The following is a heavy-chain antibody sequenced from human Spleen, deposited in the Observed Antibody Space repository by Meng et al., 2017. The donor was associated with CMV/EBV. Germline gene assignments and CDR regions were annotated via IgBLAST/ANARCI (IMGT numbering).Heavy chain of an antibody. CDR1: GFTFSSYA. D-gene: IGHD1-26*01. V-gene: IGHV3-23*01. CDR3: VKDEIVPGASEYFHH. J-gene: IGHJ1*01. CDR2: ISEGGHST. Sequence: SGFTFSSYAMSWVRQAPGKGLEWVSAISEGGHSTYYADSVKGRFTISRDNSKNTLYLQMNSLSAADTAVYYCVKDEIVPGASEYFHHWGQGTLVTVSS.